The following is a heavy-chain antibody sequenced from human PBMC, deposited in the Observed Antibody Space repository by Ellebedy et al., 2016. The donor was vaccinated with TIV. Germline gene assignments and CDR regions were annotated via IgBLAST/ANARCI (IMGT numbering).Heavy chain of an antibody. CDR3: AAGGLGVRGVFDY. CDR2: ISWNSGSI. J-gene: IGHJ4*02. V-gene: IGHV3-9*01. D-gene: IGHD3-10*01. Sequence: SLNISXAASGFTFDDYAMHWVRQAPGKGLEWVSGISWNSGSIGYADSVKGRFTISRDNSKNTLYLQMNSLRAEDTAVYYCAAGGLGVRGVFDYWGQGTLVTVSS. CDR1: GFTFDDYA.